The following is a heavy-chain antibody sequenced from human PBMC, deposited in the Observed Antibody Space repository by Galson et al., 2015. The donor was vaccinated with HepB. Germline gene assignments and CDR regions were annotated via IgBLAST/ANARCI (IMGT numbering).Heavy chain of an antibody. V-gene: IGHV1-18*04. Sequence: QSGAEVKKPGASVKVSCKASGYTFTRYGISWVRQAPGQGLEWMGWISGYNGNTNYPQKFQGRVTMTTDTSTSTAYMELRSLSSDDTAVYYCARDRYGGNSDYWGQGTLVAVSS. D-gene: IGHD4-23*01. CDR3: ARDRYGGNSDY. CDR1: GYTFTRYG. CDR2: ISGYNGNT. J-gene: IGHJ4*02.